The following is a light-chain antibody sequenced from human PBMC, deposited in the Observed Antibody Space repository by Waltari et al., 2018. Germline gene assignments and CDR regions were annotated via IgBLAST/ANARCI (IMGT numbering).Light chain of an antibody. CDR3: SSYAGSSSPRV. Sequence: QSALIQPASVSGSPGQSITMSCTETNSAVGTYNLVSWYQQHPGTAPKLMIYEGNKRPSGVSYRFAGSKSGNTASLTISGLQAEDEADYYCSSYAGSSSPRVFGGGTKLTVL. J-gene: IGLJ3*02. CDR2: EGN. CDR1: NSAVGTYNL. V-gene: IGLV2-23*01.